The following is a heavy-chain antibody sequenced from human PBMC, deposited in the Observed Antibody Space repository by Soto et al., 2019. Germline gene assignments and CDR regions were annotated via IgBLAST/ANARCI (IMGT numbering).Heavy chain of an antibody. Sequence: QVQLVESGGGVVQPGRSLRLSCAASGFTFSSYGMHWVRQAPGKGLEWVALILYDGKKNYYADSVKGRFTISRDNSKNKRYLQMNSLRAEDTAVYYCAKDEVLVEVVARDYYGMDVWGQGTTVTVSS. CDR2: ILYDGKKN. CDR3: AKDEVLVEVVARDYYGMDV. V-gene: IGHV3-30*18. D-gene: IGHD2-15*01. J-gene: IGHJ6*02. CDR1: GFTFSSYG.